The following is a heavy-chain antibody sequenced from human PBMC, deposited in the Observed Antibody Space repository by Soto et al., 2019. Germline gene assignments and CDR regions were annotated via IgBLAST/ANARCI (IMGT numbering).Heavy chain of an antibody. D-gene: IGHD2-21*01. CDR3: ARGLGVVFYCAY. CDR2: IYYSGST. J-gene: IGHJ4*02. Sequence: PSETLSLTCTVSGGSISSGGYYWSWIRQHPGKGLEWIGYIYYSGSTYYNPSLKSRVTISVDTSKNQFSLKLSSVTAADTAVYYWARGLGVVFYCAYGGQGTLATVP. CDR1: GGSISSGGYY. V-gene: IGHV4-31*03.